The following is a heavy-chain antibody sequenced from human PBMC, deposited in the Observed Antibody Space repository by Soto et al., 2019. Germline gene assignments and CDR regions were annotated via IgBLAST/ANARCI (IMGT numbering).Heavy chain of an antibody. CDR1: GLSFSTYG. Sequence: EVHLLQSGGGLVQPGGSLRLSCATSGLSFSTYGMSWVRQAPEKGLEWVSAITDSGVNTFYADAVKGRSTISRDNSKNTLYLQMNSLRAEDTAMYYCAKFDEDGDPYPAAFDIWGHGTMVTVSS. V-gene: IGHV3-23*01. CDR3: AKFDEDGDPYPAAFDI. CDR2: ITDSGVNT. D-gene: IGHD4-17*01. J-gene: IGHJ3*02.